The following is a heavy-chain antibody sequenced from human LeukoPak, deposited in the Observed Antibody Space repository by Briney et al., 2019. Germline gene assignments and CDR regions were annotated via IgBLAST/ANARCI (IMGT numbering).Heavy chain of an antibody. D-gene: IGHD2/OR15-2a*01. CDR1: GFSLSTSGIC. J-gene: IGHJ4*02. CDR3: AGCKAVLGVLPFDY. V-gene: IGHV2-70*17. Sequence: SGPTLVKPTETLTLTCTFSGFSLSTSGICVNWIRQPPGKALEWLARIDSDDDKFYTTSLKTRLTVSKDTSKNQVVLTMTNMDPVDTATYYCAGCKAVLGVLPFDYWGQGILVTVSS. CDR2: IDSDDDK.